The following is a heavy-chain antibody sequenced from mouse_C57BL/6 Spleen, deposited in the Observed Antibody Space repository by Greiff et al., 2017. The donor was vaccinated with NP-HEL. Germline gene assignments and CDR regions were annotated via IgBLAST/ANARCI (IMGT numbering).Heavy chain of an antibody. Sequence: VKLQESGAELVKPGASVKLSCKASGYTFTEYTIHWVKQRSGQGLEWIGWFYPGSGSIKYNEKFKDKATLTADKSSSTVYMELSRLTSEDSAVYFCARHEEWLLNGYYFDYWGQGTTLTVSS. D-gene: IGHD2-3*01. CDR1: GYTFTEYT. CDR3: ARHEEWLLNGYYFDY. CDR2: FYPGSGSI. J-gene: IGHJ2*01. V-gene: IGHV1-62-2*01.